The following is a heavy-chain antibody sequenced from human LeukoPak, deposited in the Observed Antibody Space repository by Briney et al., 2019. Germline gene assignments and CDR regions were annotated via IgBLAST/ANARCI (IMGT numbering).Heavy chain of an antibody. CDR2: IKEDGSTR. CDR1: GFTFSNYW. Sequence: PGGSLRLSCAASGFTFSNYWMTWVRQAPGKGLEGVANIKEDGSTRYLVDSVKGRFTISRDNAKNSLYLQMNSLRAEDTAVYYCARDNAGSGWVYWGQGTLVSVSS. J-gene: IGHJ4*02. CDR3: ARDNAGSGWVY. V-gene: IGHV3-7*05. D-gene: IGHD6-19*01.